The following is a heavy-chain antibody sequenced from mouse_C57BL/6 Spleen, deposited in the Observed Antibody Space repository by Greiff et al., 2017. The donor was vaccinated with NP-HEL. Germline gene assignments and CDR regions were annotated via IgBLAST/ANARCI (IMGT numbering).Heavy chain of an antibody. J-gene: IGHJ4*01. CDR3: ARWYYYAMDY. Sequence: EVKVVESGGGLVKPGGSLKLSCAASGFTFSDYGMHWVRQAPEKGLEWVAYISSGSSTIYYADTVKGRFTISRDNAKNTLFLQMTSLRSEDTAMYYCARWYYYAMDYWGQGTSVTVSS. V-gene: IGHV5-17*01. CDR1: GFTFSDYG. CDR2: ISSGSSTI.